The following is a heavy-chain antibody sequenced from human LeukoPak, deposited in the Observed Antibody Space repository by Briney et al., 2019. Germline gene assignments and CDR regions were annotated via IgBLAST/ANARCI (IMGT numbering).Heavy chain of an antibody. CDR2: IYYSGST. Sequence: PSQTLSLTCTVSGGSISSGDYYWSWIRQPPGKGLEWIGYIYYSGSTYYNPSLKSRVTISVDTSKNQFPLKLSSVTAADTAVYYCARVQRYCSGGSCYYYFYGMDVWGQGTTVTVSS. D-gene: IGHD2-15*01. V-gene: IGHV4-30-4*01. J-gene: IGHJ6*02. CDR1: GGSISSGDYY. CDR3: ARVQRYCSGGSCYYYFYGMDV.